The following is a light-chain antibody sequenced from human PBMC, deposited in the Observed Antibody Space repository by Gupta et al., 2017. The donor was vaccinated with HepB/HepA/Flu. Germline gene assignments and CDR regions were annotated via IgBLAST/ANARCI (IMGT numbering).Light chain of an antibody. CDR3: SADGRVNALV. CDR1: SNDIGYYTH. CDR2: EGS. V-gene: IGLV2-23*01. J-gene: IGLJ3*02. Sequence: SALTQPASVSGSPGQSITISCPGTSNDIGYYTHVSWYQQYPGKAPKFIIYEGSQRPAGISTRFSGSKSGNTASLTISGRQAEDETDYYCSADGRVNALVFGGGTRLTVL.